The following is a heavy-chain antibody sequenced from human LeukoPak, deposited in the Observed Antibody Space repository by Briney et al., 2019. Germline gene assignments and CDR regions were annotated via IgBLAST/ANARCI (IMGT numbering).Heavy chain of an antibody. CDR2: INPNNGGT. V-gene: IGHV1-2*02. CDR1: GYAFTGHY. J-gene: IGHJ4*02. D-gene: IGHD2/OR15-2a*01. CDR3: ARVSYQYCTTNTGCAGPHYFDQ. Sequence: ASVKVSCKASGYAFTGHYVHWVRQARGQGLEWMGRINPNNGGTNYAQGFQGRVTMTRDTSVNTAYMEVNSLRSDDTAVYYCARVSYQYCTTNTGCAGPHYFDQWGQGTLVTVSS.